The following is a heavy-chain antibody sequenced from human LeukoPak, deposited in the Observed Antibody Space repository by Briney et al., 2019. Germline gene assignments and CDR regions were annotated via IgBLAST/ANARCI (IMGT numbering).Heavy chain of an antibody. D-gene: IGHD3-10*01. CDR3: AKVATGTYFDS. CDR1: GFTFRSSA. J-gene: IGHJ4*02. V-gene: IGHV3-23*01. CDR2: IDDRGETT. Sequence: GGSLRPSRAASGFTFRSSAMTWVRQAPGKGLEWVSVIDDRGETTYYADSVKGRFTISRDNSKNTLYLQLTSLRVEDTAVYYCAKVATGTYFDSWGQGTLITVSS.